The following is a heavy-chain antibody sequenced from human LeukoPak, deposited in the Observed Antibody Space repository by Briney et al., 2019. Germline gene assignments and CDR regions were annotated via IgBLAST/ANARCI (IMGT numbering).Heavy chain of an antibody. CDR2: INPKSGGT. CDR3: ARDNSVGDNAWWFDP. Sequence: ASVKVSCKASGYTFSGYYMHWVRQAPGQGLEWMGWINPKSGGTNEAQKFHDRVTMTRDMSTSTDYMELSSLRSEDTAIYYCARDNSVGDNAWWFDPWGQGTLVTVSS. J-gene: IGHJ5*02. CDR1: GYTFSGYY. D-gene: IGHD1-26*01. V-gene: IGHV1-2*02.